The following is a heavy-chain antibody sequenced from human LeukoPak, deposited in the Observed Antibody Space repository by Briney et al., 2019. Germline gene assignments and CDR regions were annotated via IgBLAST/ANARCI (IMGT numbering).Heavy chain of an antibody. V-gene: IGHV3-23*01. Sequence: GGSLRLSCAASGLTFSSSAMGWGRQAPAQGLEWVSTISGSGSGTYYAHSVKGRFTISRDNSKNTLYLQMNSLRAEDTAVYHCAARPPIIVGGPFDYWGQGTLVTVSS. CDR3: AARPPIIVGGPFDY. CDR1: GLTFSSSA. CDR2: ISGSGSGT. D-gene: IGHD1-26*01. J-gene: IGHJ4*02.